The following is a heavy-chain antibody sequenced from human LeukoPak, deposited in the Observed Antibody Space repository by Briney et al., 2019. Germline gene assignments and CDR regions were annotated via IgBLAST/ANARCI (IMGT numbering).Heavy chain of an antibody. J-gene: IGHJ3*02. CDR2: ISGSGDRA. CDR3: AKDRTLGAGGVFDI. Sequence: GGPLRLSCAASGFTFSYYAMSWVRQPPGKGPEWVSVISGSGDRAYYADSVKGRFTISRDNSENTFSLRMNSLTAEDTAVYYCAKDRTLGAGGVFDIWGQGTMVTVSS. CDR1: GFTFSYYA. D-gene: IGHD3-16*01. V-gene: IGHV3-23*01.